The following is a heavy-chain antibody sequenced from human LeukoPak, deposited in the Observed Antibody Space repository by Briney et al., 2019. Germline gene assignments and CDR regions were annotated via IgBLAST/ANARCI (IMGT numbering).Heavy chain of an antibody. Sequence: SETLSLTCTVSGGSISSYYWSWIRQPPGKGLEWIGYIYYSGSTNYNPSLKSRVTISVDTSKNQFSLKLSSVTAADTAVYYCARGGGDIVVVPAAPEPTDYFDYWGQGTLVTVSS. CDR2: IYYSGST. V-gene: IGHV4-59*08. J-gene: IGHJ4*02. CDR1: GGSISSYY. D-gene: IGHD2-2*01. CDR3: ARGGGDIVVVPAAPEPTDYFDY.